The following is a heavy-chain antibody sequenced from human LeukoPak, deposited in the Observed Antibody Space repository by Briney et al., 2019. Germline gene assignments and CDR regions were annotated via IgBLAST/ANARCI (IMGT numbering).Heavy chain of an antibody. CDR2: IDYSGYT. D-gene: IGHD6-19*01. V-gene: IGHV4-59*01. CDR1: GGSISSYY. J-gene: IGHJ6*03. CDR3: ARDNGYSSGWSPYYYYYMDV. Sequence: SETLSLTCTVSGGSISSYYWTWIRQPPGKGLEWIGYIDYSGYTNYNPSLKSRVTISIDTSKNLFSLKLSSVTAADTAVYYCARDNGYSSGWSPYYYYYMDVWGKGTTVTVSS.